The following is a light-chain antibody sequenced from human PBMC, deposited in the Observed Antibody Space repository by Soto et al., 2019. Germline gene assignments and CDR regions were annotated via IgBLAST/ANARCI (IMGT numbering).Light chain of an antibody. CDR2: HAS. CDR1: QDIYNY. CDR3: QKYYSAVFT. J-gene: IGKJ3*01. V-gene: IGKV1-27*01. Sequence: DIQMTESPSSLSASVGDRVTITCRASQDIYNYLAWYQQRPGQVPKLLIYHASTLQSGVPSRFSGSGSGTDFTLTISSLQPEDVATYYCQKYYSAVFTFGPGTKLDSK.